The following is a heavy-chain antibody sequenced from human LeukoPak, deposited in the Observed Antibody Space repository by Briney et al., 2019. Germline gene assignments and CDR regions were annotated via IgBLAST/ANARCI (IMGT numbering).Heavy chain of an antibody. J-gene: IGHJ5*02. V-gene: IGHV1-3*01. CDR3: ARYNWNDAGWFDP. CDR2: ITAGNGNT. D-gene: IGHD1-1*01. CDR1: GYTFTSYA. Sequence: ASVKVSCKASGYTFTSYAMHWVRQAPGQRLEWMGWITAGNGNTKCSQKFQGRVTITRDTSASTAYMELSSLRSEDTAVYYCARYNWNDAGWFDPWGQGTLVTVSS.